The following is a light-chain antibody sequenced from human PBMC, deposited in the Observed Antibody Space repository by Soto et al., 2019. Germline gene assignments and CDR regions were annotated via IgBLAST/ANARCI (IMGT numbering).Light chain of an antibody. CDR1: QGISSY. CDR3: PQLNNYQIT. CDR2: AAS. Sequence: DIQLTQSPSFLSASLGDRVTITCRASQGISSYLAWYQQRPGKAPKLLIYAASTLQSGVPSRFSGSGSGTEFTLTVNSLQPEDFATYYCPQLNNYQITYGGGTKVEI. V-gene: IGKV1-9*01. J-gene: IGKJ4*01.